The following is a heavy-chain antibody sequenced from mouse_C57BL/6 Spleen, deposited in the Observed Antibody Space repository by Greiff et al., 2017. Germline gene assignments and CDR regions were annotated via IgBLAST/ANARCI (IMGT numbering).Heavy chain of an antibody. J-gene: IGHJ2*01. D-gene: IGHD4-1*01. V-gene: IGHV1-52*01. CDR3: ARGGGTGFFDY. CDR1: GYTFTSYW. CDR2: IDPSDSET. Sequence: QVQLQQSGAELVRPGSSVKLSCKASGYTFTSYWMHWVKQRPIQGLEWIGNIDPSDSETHYNQKFKDKATLTVDKSSSTAYMQLSSLTSEDSAVYYCARGGGTGFFDYWGQGTTLTVSS.